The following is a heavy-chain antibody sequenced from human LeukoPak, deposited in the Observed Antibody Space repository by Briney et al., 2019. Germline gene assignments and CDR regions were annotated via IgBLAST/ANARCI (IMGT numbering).Heavy chain of an antibody. CDR2: MNPNTGNT. Sequence: ASVKVSCKASGYSFSEYDINWVRQATGQGLEWMGWMNPNTGNTGYAQKFQGRVTMTRNTSISTAYMELSSLRSEDTAVYYCAKVLCSGGTCYSWGYWGQGTLVTVSS. D-gene: IGHD2-15*01. CDR3: AKVLCSGGTCYSWGY. V-gene: IGHV1-8*01. J-gene: IGHJ4*02. CDR1: GYSFSEYD.